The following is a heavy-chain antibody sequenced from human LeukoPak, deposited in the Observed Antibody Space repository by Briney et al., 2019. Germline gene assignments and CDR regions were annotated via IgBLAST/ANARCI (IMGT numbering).Heavy chain of an antibody. CDR1: GYSISSGYY. CDR3: ARSTIFGVARFDY. V-gene: IGHV4-38-2*02. CDR2: INHSGST. D-gene: IGHD3-3*01. Sequence: SETLSLTCTVSGYSISSGYYWGWIRQPPGKGLEWIGSINHSGSTYYNPSLKSRVTISVDTSKNQFSLKLSSVTAADTAVYYCARSTIFGVARFDYWGQGTLVTVSS. J-gene: IGHJ4*02.